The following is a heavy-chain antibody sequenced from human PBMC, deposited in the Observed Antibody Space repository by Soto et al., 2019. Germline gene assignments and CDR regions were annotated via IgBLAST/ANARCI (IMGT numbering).Heavy chain of an antibody. D-gene: IGHD5-18*01. V-gene: IGHV1-69*01. Sequence: QVQLVQSGAEVKKPGSSVKVSCKASGGTFSSYAISWVRQAPGQGLEWMGGIIPIFGTANYAQKFQGRVTITADESTSTAYMELSSLRSEDTSVYYCAREVQLWLGRVAYYFDYWGQGTLVTGSS. CDR2: IIPIFGTA. CDR3: AREVQLWLGRVAYYFDY. J-gene: IGHJ4*02. CDR1: GGTFSSYA.